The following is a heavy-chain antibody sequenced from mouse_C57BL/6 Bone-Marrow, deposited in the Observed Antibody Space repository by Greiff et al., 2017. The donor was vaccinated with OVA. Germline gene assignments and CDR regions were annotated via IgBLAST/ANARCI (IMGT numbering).Heavy chain of an antibody. V-gene: IGHV10-1*01. CDR3: VRHIYYDYEGYFDV. D-gene: IGHD2-4*01. J-gene: IGHJ1*03. Sequence: GGGLVQPKGSLKLSCAASGFSFNTYAMNWVRQAPGKGLEWVARIRSKSNNYATYYADSVKDRFTISRDDSESMLYLQMNNLKTEDTAMYYCVRHIYYDYEGYFDVWGTGTTVTVSS. CDR2: IRSKSNNYAT. CDR1: GFSFNTYA.